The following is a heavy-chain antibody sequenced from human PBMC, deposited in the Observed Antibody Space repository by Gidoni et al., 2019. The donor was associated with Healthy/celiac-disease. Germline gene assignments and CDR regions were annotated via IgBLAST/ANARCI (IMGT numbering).Heavy chain of an antibody. CDR3: ARDRDGVAAPHFDY. CDR2: IIPIFGTA. J-gene: IGHJ4*02. V-gene: IGHV1-69*06. D-gene: IGHD6-13*01. Sequence: QVQLVQSGDEVKKPGSSVKVSCKASGGNFSSYAISWVRQAPGQGLEWMGGIIPIFGTANYAQKFQGRVTITADKSTSTAYMELSSLRSEDTAVYYCARDRDGVAAPHFDYWGQGTLVTVSS. CDR1: GGNFSSYA.